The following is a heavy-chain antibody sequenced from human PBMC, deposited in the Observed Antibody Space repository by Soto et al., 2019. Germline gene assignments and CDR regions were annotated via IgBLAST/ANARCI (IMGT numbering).Heavy chain of an antibody. CDR2: ITAAGEKT. J-gene: IGHJ6*02. CDR3: AKATSAAPIGYNGMDV. D-gene: IGHD6-25*01. Sequence: EVQLLESGGNLVQPGGSLRLSCAASGFTFSRYAMYWVRQAPGKGLEWVSTITAAGEKTFCPDPVKGRFTISRDNSDNTVHLQMNSLRAEDTAVYYCAKATSAAPIGYNGMDVWGHGTTVTVSS. V-gene: IGHV3-23*01. CDR1: GFTFSRYA.